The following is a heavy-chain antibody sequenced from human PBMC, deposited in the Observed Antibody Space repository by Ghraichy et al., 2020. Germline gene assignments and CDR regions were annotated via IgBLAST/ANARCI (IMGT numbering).Heavy chain of an antibody. CDR3: ARDWHYYDSSGTTGGFDY. CDR1: GFTFSSYG. J-gene: IGHJ4*02. CDR2: IWYDGSNK. D-gene: IGHD3-22*01. Sequence: SCAASGFTFSSYGMHWVRQAPGKGLEWVAVIWYDGSNKYYADSVKGRFTISRDNSKNTLYLQMNSLRAEDTAVYYCARDWHYYDSSGTTGGFDYWGQGTLVTVSS. V-gene: IGHV3-33*01.